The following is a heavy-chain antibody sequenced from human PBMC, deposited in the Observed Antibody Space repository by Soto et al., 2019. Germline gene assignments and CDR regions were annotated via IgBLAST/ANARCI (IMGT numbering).Heavy chain of an antibody. V-gene: IGHV4-31*03. Sequence: QVQLQESGPGLVKPSQTLSLTCTVSGGSISSGGYYWSWIRQHPGKGLKWIGYIYYSGSTYYNPSLKRRVTISVDTSKNQFSLKLSSVTAADTAVYDCARSAAAGTLYNWFDPWGQGTLVTVSS. CDR3: ARSAAAGTLYNWFDP. CDR2: IYYSGST. CDR1: GGSISSGGYY. J-gene: IGHJ5*02. D-gene: IGHD6-13*01.